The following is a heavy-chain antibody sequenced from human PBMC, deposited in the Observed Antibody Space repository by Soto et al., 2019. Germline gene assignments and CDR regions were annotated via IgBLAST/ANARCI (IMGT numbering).Heavy chain of an antibody. CDR1: GYTFTSYG. Sequence: XXVKVSCKASGYTFTSYGISWVRHAPGQGLEWMGWISAYNGNTNYAQKLQGRVTMTTDTSTSTAYMELRSLRSDDTAVYYCARNGRVGGGGNWFDPWGQGTLVTVSS. J-gene: IGHJ5*02. CDR3: ARNGRVGGGGNWFDP. D-gene: IGHD3-10*01. V-gene: IGHV1-18*01. CDR2: ISAYNGNT.